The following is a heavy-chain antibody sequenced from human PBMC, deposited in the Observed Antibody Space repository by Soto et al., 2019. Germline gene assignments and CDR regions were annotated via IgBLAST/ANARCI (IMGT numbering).Heavy chain of an antibody. CDR1: GYTFTSYG. D-gene: IGHD3-22*01. CDR3: ARDSHYDSSGYYEVYYYYYGMDV. J-gene: IGHJ6*02. CDR2: ISAYNGNT. V-gene: IGHV1-18*01. Sequence: ASVKVSCKASGYTFTSYGISWVRQAPGQGLEWMGWISAYNGNTNYAQKLQGRVTMTTDTSTSTAYMELRSLRSDDTAVYYCARDSHYDSSGYYEVYYYYYGMDVWGQGTTVTVSS.